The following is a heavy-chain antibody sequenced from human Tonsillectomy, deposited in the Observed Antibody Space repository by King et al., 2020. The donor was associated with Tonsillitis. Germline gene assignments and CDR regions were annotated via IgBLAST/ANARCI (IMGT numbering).Heavy chain of an antibody. CDR1: GYIFSNYW. CDR3: ARIHGYSSSWYVS. V-gene: IGHV3-74*02. Sequence: VQLVGSGGGLVQPGGSLRLSCAGTGYIFSNYWMHWVRQAPGKGLVWVSRINSDGSSTSYADSVKGRFTISRDNAKNTLYLQMNSLRAEDTAVYYCARIHGYSSSWYVSWGQGTLVTVSS. J-gene: IGHJ5*02. CDR2: INSDGSST. D-gene: IGHD6-13*01.